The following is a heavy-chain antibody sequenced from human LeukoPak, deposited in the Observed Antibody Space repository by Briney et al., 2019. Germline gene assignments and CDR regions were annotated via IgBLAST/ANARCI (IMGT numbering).Heavy chain of an antibody. CDR3: ARSRSTSCYDY. J-gene: IGHJ4*02. V-gene: IGHV4-34*01. Sequence: PSETLSLTCAVYGGSFSGYYWSWIRQPPGKGLEWIGEINHSGSTNYNPSLKSRVTISVDTSKNQFSLKLSSVTAADTAVYYCARSRSTSCYDYWGQGTLVTVSS. D-gene: IGHD2-2*01. CDR2: INHSGST. CDR1: GGSFSGYY.